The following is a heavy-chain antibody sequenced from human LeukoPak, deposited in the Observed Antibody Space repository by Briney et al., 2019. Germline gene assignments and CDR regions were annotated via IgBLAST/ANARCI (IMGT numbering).Heavy chain of an antibody. CDR2: ISGSGGST. V-gene: IGHV3-23*01. D-gene: IGHD3-9*01. CDR3: AKDTCYDILTGYRYTEYFQH. Sequence: GGSLRLSCAASGFTFSSYAMSWVRQAPGKGLEWVSAISGSGGSTYYADSVKGRFTISRDNSKNTLYLQMNSLRAEDTAVYYCAKDTCYDILTGYRYTEYFQHWGQGTLVTVSS. CDR1: GFTFSSYA. J-gene: IGHJ1*01.